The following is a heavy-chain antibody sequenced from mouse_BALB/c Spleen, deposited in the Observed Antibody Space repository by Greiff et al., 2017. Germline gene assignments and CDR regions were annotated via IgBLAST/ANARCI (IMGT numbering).Heavy chain of an antibody. CDR3: ARSGFPYDFDD. V-gene: IGHV5-17*02. CDR1: GFTFSSFG. D-gene: IGHD2-3*01. J-gene: IGHJ2*01. Sequence: EVQVVESGGGLVQPGGSRKLSCAASGFTFSSFGMHWVRQAPEKGLEWVAYISSGSSTIYYADTVKGRFTISRDNPKNTLFLQMTSLRSEDTAMYYCARSGFPYDFDDGGQGTTLTVSS. CDR2: ISSGSSTI.